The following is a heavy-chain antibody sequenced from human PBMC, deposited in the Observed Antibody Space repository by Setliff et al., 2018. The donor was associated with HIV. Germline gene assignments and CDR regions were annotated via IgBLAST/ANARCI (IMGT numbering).Heavy chain of an antibody. Sequence: PSETLSLTCTVSGGSISSHYWSWIRQHPGKGLEWIGYVYYSGSTNYNPSLKSRVSISVDTSKNQFSLKLTSVTDADTAIYYCARSDRDSGPVDWFFDLWGRGTLVTVSS. D-gene: IGHD2-15*01. CDR1: GGSISSHY. CDR3: ARSDRDSGPVDWFFDL. V-gene: IGHV4-59*11. CDR2: VYYSGST. J-gene: IGHJ2*01.